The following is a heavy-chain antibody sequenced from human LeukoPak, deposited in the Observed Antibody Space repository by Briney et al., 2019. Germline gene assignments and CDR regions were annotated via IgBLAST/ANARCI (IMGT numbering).Heavy chain of an antibody. CDR3: AREELLPKRTNAFDI. J-gene: IGHJ3*02. CDR2: IYYSGST. D-gene: IGHD1-7*01. CDR1: GGSICSSSYY. V-gene: IGHV4-39*07. Sequence: PSETLSLTCTVSGGSICSSSYYWGWIRQPPGKGLEWIGSIYYSGSTYYNPSLKSRVTISVDTSKNQFSLKLSSVTAADTTVYYCAREELLPKRTNAFDIWGQGTMVTVSS.